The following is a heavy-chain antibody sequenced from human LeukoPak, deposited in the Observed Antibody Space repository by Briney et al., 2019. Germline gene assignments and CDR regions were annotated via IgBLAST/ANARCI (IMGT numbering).Heavy chain of an antibody. CDR3: ARHGVVTDYYFDY. CDR1: GGSISSYY. D-gene: IGHD5-18*01. CDR2: IYYSGST. J-gene: IGHJ4*02. V-gene: IGHV4-59*08. Sequence: SETLSLTCTVSGGSISSYYWSWIRQPPGKGLEWIGYIYYSGSTNYNPSLKSRVTISVDTSKNQFSLKLSSVTAADTAVYYCARHGVVTDYYFDYWGQGTLVTVSS.